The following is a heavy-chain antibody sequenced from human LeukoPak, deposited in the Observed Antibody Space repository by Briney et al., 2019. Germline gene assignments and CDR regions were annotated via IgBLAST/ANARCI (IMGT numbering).Heavy chain of an antibody. CDR1: GFTFSRLA. J-gene: IGHJ4*02. D-gene: IGHD3-22*01. V-gene: IGHV3-23*01. CDR3: AKDHESDGYPCLDH. CDR2: ISASGP. Sequence: GGSLRLSCAASGFTFSRLAMSWVRQAPGKGLEWVSTISASGPYYADAATGRFTITRDNSRNTLSLQMDSLRAEDTAVYYCAKDHESDGYPCLDHWGLGTLVTVSS.